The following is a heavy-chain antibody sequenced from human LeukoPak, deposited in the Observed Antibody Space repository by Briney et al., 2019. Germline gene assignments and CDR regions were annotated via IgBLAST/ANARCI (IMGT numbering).Heavy chain of an antibody. CDR3: ARVDCWVLAARCGFDY. Sequence: KPSETLSLTCAVYGGSFSGYYWSWIRQPPGKGLEWIGEINHSGSTNYNPSLKSRVTISVDTFKNQFSLKLSSVTAADTAVYYCARVDCWVLAARCGFDYWGQGTLVTVSS. V-gene: IGHV4-34*01. J-gene: IGHJ4*02. CDR2: INHSGST. CDR1: GGSFSGYY. D-gene: IGHD6-6*01.